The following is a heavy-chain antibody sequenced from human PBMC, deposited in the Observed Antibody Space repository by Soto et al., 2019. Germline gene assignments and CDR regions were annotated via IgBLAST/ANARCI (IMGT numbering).Heavy chain of an antibody. Sequence: SETLSLTCAVSGGSISSGGYSWTWIRLPPGKGLEWIGYIYKGGSINYNPSLKSRVTISVDTSNNQFSLKLSSVTAADTAVYYCARAYYDRSGYAVDPWGQGTLVTVSS. CDR2: IYKGGSI. V-gene: IGHV4-61*08. J-gene: IGHJ5*02. CDR3: ARAYYDRSGYAVDP. D-gene: IGHD3-22*01. CDR1: GGSISSGGYS.